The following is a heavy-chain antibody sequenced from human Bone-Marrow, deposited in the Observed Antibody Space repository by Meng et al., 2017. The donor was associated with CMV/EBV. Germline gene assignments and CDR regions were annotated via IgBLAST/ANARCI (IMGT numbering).Heavy chain of an antibody. Sequence: GESLKISCAASGFTFSSYGMHWVRQAPGKGLEWVAFIRYDGSNKYYADSVKGRFAISRDNSKNTLYLQMNSLRAEDTAVYYCAKIHFGYYYYYGVDVWGQGTTVTVSS. CDR3: AKIHFGYYYYYGVDV. D-gene: IGHD3-16*01. CDR1: GFTFSSYG. CDR2: IRYDGSNK. J-gene: IGHJ6*02. V-gene: IGHV3-30*02.